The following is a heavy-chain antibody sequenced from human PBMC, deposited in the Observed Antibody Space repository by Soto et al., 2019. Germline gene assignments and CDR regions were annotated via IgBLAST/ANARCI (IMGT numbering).Heavy chain of an antibody. Sequence: SETLSLTCTVSGGSISRGGYYWSWIRQHPGKGLEWIGYIYYSGSTYYNPSLKSRVTISVDTSKNQFSLKLSSVTAADTAVYYCASRGPYYYYGMDVWGQGTTVTVSS. CDR3: ASRGPYYYYGMDV. J-gene: IGHJ6*02. CDR2: IYYSGST. D-gene: IGHD3-10*01. V-gene: IGHV4-31*03. CDR1: GGSISRGGYY.